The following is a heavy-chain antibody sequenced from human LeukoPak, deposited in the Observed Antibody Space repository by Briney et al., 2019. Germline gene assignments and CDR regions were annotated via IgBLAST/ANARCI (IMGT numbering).Heavy chain of an antibody. CDR1: GGSISSSSYY. Sequence: PSETLSLTCTVSGGSISSSSYYWGWIRQPPGKGLEWIGSIYYSGSTNYNPSLKSRVTISVDTSKNQFSLKLSSVTAADTAVYYCARGLRGSYYAPTNYYYYYMDVWGKGTTVTVSS. CDR2: IYYSGST. CDR3: ARGLRGSYYAPTNYYYYYMDV. J-gene: IGHJ6*03. V-gene: IGHV4-39*07. D-gene: IGHD1-26*01.